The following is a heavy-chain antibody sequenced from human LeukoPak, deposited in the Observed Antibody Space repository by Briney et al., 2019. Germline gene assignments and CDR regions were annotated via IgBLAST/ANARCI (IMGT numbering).Heavy chain of an antibody. V-gene: IGHV3-30*12. J-gene: IGHJ4*02. CDR1: GFTFSTYG. D-gene: IGHD6-25*01. CDR2: IRLGGSNK. CDR3: ARDSGKGAYSDY. Sequence: PGRSLRLSCEASGFTFSTYGMHWVRQAPGKGLEWVLVIRLGGSNKYYADSVKGRFTISRDNSKNTLYLQMNSLRAEDTAVYYCARDSGKGAYSDYWGQGTLVTVSS.